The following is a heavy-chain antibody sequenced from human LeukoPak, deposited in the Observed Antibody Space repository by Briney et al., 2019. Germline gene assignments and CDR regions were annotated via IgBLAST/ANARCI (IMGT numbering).Heavy chain of an antibody. J-gene: IGHJ5*02. V-gene: IGHV3-64D*09. Sequence: YPGGSLRLSCTASGFTFSSYAMHWVRQAPGKGLEYVSAISSNGGSTYYADAVKGRFIISRDNSKNTMYLQMGSLRTEDTAVYYCVKAVKEAGYSSSWYERWGQGTLVTVSS. CDR1: GFTFSSYA. CDR2: ISSNGGST. CDR3: VKAVKEAGYSSSWYER. D-gene: IGHD6-13*01.